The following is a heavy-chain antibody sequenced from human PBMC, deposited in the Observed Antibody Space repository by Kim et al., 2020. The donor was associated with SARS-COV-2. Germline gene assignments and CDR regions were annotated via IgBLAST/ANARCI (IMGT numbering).Heavy chain of an antibody. CDR2: ISYDGSNK. CDR3: ARDLPLEEEPGYYGSGSYLAAVFDY. D-gene: IGHD3-10*01. J-gene: IGHJ4*02. V-gene: IGHV3-30*04. CDR1: GFTFSSYA. Sequence: GGSLRLSCAASGFTFSSYAMHWVRQAPGKGLEWVAVISYDGSNKYYADSVKGRFTISRDNSKNTLYLQMNSLRAEDTAVYYCARDLPLEEEPGYYGSGSYLAAVFDYWGQGTLVTVSS.